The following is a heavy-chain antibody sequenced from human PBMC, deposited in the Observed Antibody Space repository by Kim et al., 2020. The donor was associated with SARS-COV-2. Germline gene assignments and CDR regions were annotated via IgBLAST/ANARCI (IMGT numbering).Heavy chain of an antibody. J-gene: IGHJ5*02. CDR3: ARSESGWDLSWFDR. CDR1: GFTFSSYA. Sequence: GGSLRLSCAASGFTFSSYAMHWVRQAPGKGLEWVAVISYDGSNKYYADSVKGRFTISRDNSKNTLYLQMNSLRAEDTAVYYCARSESGWDLSWFDRWGQGSLVTVSS. D-gene: IGHD6-19*01. CDR2: ISYDGSNK. V-gene: IGHV3-30*04.